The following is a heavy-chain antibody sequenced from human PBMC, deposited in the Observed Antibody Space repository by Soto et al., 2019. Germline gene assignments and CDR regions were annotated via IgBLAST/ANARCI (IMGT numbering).Heavy chain of an antibody. V-gene: IGHV3-11*06. J-gene: IGHJ5*02. CDR3: ARIHYYDSSGYYGWFDP. Sequence: GGSLRLSCAASGFTFSDYYMSWIRQAPGKGLEWVSYISSSSSYTNYADSVKGRFTISRDNAKNSLYLQMNSLRAEDTAVYYCARIHYYDSSGYYGWFDPWGQGTLVTVSS. CDR1: GFTFSDYY. D-gene: IGHD3-22*01. CDR2: ISSSSSYT.